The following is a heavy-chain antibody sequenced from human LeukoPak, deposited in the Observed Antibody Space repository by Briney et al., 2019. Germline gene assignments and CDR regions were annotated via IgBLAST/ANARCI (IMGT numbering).Heavy chain of an antibody. CDR1: GFTVSINY. CDR2: FYSGGST. CDR3: AKGRYGSGSFSTPFEY. J-gene: IGHJ4*02. Sequence: GGSLRLSCAASGFTVSINYMRWVRQAPGKGLEWGSLFYSGGSTFYSDYVKGRFTISRDNSKNSLYVQLNNLRTEDTALYYCAKGRYGSGSFSTPFEYWGQGTLVTVSS. V-gene: IGHV3-53*05. D-gene: IGHD3-10*01.